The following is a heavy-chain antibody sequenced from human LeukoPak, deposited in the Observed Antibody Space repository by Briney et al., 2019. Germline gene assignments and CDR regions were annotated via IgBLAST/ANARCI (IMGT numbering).Heavy chain of an antibody. J-gene: IGHJ1*01. CDR3: ARGKAVAGTWYFQH. V-gene: IGHV1-8*01. D-gene: IGHD6-19*01. CDR2: MNPNSGNT. Sequence: ASVKVSCKASGYTFTSYDINWVRQATGQGLEWMGWMNPNSGNTGYAQKFQGRVTMTRNTSISTAYMEQSSLRSEDTAVYYCARGKAVAGTWYFQHWGQGTLVTVSS. CDR1: GYTFTSYD.